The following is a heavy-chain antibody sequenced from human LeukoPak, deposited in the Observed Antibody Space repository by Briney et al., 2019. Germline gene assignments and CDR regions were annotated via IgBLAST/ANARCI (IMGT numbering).Heavy chain of an antibody. Sequence: PGGSLRLSCAASGFTFSGYWVTWVRQAHGKGMEWVANIKQDGSEKNYVDSVKGRFTISRDNAKNSLYLQMNSLRAEDTAVYCCVREGGRWLQPDYWGQGTLVTVSS. CDR2: IKQDGSEK. J-gene: IGHJ4*02. CDR3: VREGGRWLQPDY. D-gene: IGHD5-24*01. CDR1: GFTFSGYW. V-gene: IGHV3-7*01.